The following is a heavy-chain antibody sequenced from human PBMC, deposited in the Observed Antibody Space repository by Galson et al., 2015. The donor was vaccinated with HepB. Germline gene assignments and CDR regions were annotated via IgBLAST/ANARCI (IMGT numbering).Heavy chain of an antibody. CDR3: ARDGGVAAEIDY. V-gene: IGHV3-48*02. J-gene: IGHJ4*02. CDR1: GFTFSRYN. CDR2: ISTSSSTI. Sequence: SLRLSCAASGFTFSRYNMDWVRQAPGKGLEWVSYISTSSSTIYYADSVKGRFTISRDNAKNSLYLEMNSQRDEDTALYYCARDGGVAAEIDYWGQGTLVTVSS. D-gene: IGHD6-13*01.